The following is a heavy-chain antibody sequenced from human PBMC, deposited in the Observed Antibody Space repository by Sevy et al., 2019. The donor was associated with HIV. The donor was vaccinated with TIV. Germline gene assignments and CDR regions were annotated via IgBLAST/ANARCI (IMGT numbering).Heavy chain of an antibody. CDR3: ARDEMFAYDM. CDR1: GFTFRKYW. V-gene: IGHV3-74*01. Sequence: GGSLRLSCAASGFTFRKYWMHWVRQAPGKGLVWVSRINRDGSSIFYADAVKGRFTISRDNGKNTLYLQMNSLRAEDTAMYYCARDEMFAYDMWGQGTTVTVSS. D-gene: IGHD3-10*02. CDR2: INRDGSSI. J-gene: IGHJ3*02.